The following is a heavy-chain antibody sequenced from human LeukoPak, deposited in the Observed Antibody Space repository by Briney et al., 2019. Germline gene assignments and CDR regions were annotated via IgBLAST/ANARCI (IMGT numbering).Heavy chain of an antibody. D-gene: IGHD4-17*01. Sequence: GGSLRLSCAASGFPFSNYWMHWVRQAPGKGLVWVSRINTDGRSTSYADSVKGRFTISRGNAKNTLFLQMSSLRAEDTAVYYCARLMTTESTDAFDIWGQGTMVTVSS. CDR1: GFPFSNYW. CDR2: INTDGRST. J-gene: IGHJ3*02. V-gene: IGHV3-74*01. CDR3: ARLMTTESTDAFDI.